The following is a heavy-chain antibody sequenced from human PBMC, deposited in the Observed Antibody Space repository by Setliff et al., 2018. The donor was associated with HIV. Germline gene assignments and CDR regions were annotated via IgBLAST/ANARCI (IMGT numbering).Heavy chain of an antibody. J-gene: IGHJ3*02. CDR3: ARERIGGDDAFDI. D-gene: IGHD2-21*02. V-gene: IGHV1-3*01. CDR1: GYTFTNYA. Sequence: ASVKVSCKASGYTFTNYAIHWVRQAPGQRLEWMGWINPGNGNTKYSQKFQGRVTITRDTSATTAYMELSSLRSEDTAIFYCARERIGGDDAFDIWGQGTMGT. CDR2: INPGNGNT.